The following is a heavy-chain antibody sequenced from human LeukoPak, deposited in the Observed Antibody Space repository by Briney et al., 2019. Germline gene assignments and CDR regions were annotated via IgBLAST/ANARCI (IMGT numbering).Heavy chain of an antibody. Sequence: GASVKVSCMASGYTFTGDFMCSVRQAPGQGLEWMGWINPNSGGTNYAQKFRGRVTMTRDTSLSTAYMELSSLRSDDTAVYYCARGWIQIWFLVDYWGQGTLVTVSS. CDR3: ARGWIQIWFLVDY. CDR2: INPNSGGT. CDR1: GYTFTGDF. D-gene: IGHD5-18*01. V-gene: IGHV1-2*02. J-gene: IGHJ4*02.